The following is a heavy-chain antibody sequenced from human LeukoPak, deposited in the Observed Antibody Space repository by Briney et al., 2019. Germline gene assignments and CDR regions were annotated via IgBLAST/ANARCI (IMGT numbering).Heavy chain of an antibody. CDR1: GFTFSSYA. J-gene: IGHJ4*02. CDR2: ISGSGGST. D-gene: IGHD3-22*01. V-gene: IGHV3-23*01. CDR3: ARCPGYYDSSGYYEYFDY. Sequence: AGGSLRLSCAVSGFTFSSYAMSWVRQAPGKGLEWVSAISGSGGSTYYADSVKGRFTISRDNSKNTLYLQMNSLRAEDTAVYYCARCPGYYDSSGYYEYFDYWGQGTLVTVSS.